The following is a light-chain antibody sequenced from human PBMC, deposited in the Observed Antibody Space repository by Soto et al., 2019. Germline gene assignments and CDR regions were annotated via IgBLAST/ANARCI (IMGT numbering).Light chain of an antibody. J-gene: IGKJ1*01. CDR2: WAS. Sequence: DTVLTQSPDSLAVSLGERATINCKSSQNVVFSSNNKNYLAWYQQKPGQPPKLLIYWASTRESGVPDRFSGSGSGTDFTLTISSLQAEDVAVYYCQQYYSNPRTFGQGTKVEIK. CDR3: QQYYSNPRT. V-gene: IGKV4-1*01. CDR1: QNVVFSSNNKNY.